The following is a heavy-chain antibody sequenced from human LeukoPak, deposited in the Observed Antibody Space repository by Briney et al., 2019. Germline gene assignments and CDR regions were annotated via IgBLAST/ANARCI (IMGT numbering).Heavy chain of an antibody. CDR1: GFTFRSYW. CDR2: INSDGSST. V-gene: IGHV3-74*01. Sequence: GGSLRLSCAASGFTFRSYWMYWVRQAPGKGLVWVSRINSDGSSTSYADSVKGRFTISRDNARNTLYHQMSSLRAGDTALYYCTREDLVGAKSLDYWGQGTLVTVSS. CDR3: TREDLVGAKSLDY. J-gene: IGHJ4*02. D-gene: IGHD1-26*01.